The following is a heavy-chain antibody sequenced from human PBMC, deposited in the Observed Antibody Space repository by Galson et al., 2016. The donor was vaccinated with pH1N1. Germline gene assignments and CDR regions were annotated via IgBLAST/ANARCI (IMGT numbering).Heavy chain of an antibody. J-gene: IGHJ5*01. D-gene: IGHD4-17*01. Sequence: PALVKPTQTLTPTCTFSGFSLSTSGMCVSWIRQPPGKALEWLALIDWGVDKYYHTPLKTRRTISKDTSKNQVVLTMTNIDLVETATYYCARRDCGDSSGDCDSWGHGTPVTVSS. V-gene: IGHV2-70*01. CDR2: IDWGVDK. CDR3: ARRDCGDSSGDCDS. CDR1: GFSLSTSGMC.